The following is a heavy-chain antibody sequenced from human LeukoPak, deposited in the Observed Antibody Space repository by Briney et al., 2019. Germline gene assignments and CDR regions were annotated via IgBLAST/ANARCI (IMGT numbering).Heavy chain of an antibody. CDR2: INHSGST. CDR3: ASRHSNYVDY. CDR1: GGSFSGYY. V-gene: IGHV4-34*01. D-gene: IGHD3-22*01. J-gene: IGHJ4*02. Sequence: SETLSLTCAVYGGSFSGYYWSWIRQPPGKGLEWIGEINHSGSTNYNPSLKSRVTISVDTSKSQFSLKLSSVTAADTAVYYCASRHSNYVDYWGQGTLVTVSS.